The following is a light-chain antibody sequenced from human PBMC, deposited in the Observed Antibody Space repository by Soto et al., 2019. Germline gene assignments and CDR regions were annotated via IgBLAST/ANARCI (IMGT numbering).Light chain of an antibody. Sequence: QSVLTQPPSASGSPGQSVTISCTGTSSDVGGYNYVSWYQQHPGKAPKLMIYEVSKRPSGVPDRFSGSKSGNTASLTVSGLQAEDVAEYYCLSYAGSNNLVFGGGTKLTVL. J-gene: IGLJ3*02. CDR2: EVS. CDR1: SSDVGGYNY. V-gene: IGLV2-8*01. CDR3: LSYAGSNNLV.